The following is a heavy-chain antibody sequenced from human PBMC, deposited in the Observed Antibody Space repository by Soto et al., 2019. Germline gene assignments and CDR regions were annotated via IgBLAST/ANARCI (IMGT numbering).Heavy chain of an antibody. CDR1: GGSISSSNW. J-gene: IGHJ4*02. CDR3: ARVLGYYYDSSGYGDY. Sequence: PSETLSLTCTVSGGSISSSNWWSWVRQPPGKGLEWIGEIYHSGSTNYNPSLKSRVTISVDKSKNQFSLKLSSVTAADTAVYYCARVLGYYYDSSGYGDYWGQGTLVTVSS. CDR2: IYHSGST. V-gene: IGHV4-4*02. D-gene: IGHD3-22*01.